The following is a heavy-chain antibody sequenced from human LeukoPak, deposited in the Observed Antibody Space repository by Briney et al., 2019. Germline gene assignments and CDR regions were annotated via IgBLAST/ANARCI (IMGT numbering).Heavy chain of an antibody. CDR1: GFTFSSYE. D-gene: IGHD1-26*01. CDR3: AKDYHGSWELLMHDAFDI. Sequence: GGSLRLSCAASGFTFSSYEMNWVRQAPGKGLEWVSYISSSGSTIYYADSVKGRFTISRDNAKNSLYLQMNSLRAEDTAVYYCAKDYHGSWELLMHDAFDIWGQGTMVTVSS. CDR2: ISSSGSTI. J-gene: IGHJ3*02. V-gene: IGHV3-48*03.